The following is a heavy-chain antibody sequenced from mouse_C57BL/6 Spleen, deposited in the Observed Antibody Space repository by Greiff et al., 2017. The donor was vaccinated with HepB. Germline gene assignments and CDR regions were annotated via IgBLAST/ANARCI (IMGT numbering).Heavy chain of an antibody. V-gene: IGHV5-16*01. Sequence: EVQLVESEGGLVQPGSSMKLSCTASGFTFSDYYMAWVRQVPEKGLEWVANINYDGSSTYYLDSLKSRFIISRDNAKNILYLQMSSLKSEDTATYYCARDSGSSSYWYFDVWGTGTTVTVSS. CDR2: INYDGSST. CDR1: GFTFSDYY. J-gene: IGHJ1*03. CDR3: ARDSGSSSYWYFDV. D-gene: IGHD1-1*01.